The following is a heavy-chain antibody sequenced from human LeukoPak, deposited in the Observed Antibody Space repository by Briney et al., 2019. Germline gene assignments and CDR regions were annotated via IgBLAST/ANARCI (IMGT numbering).Heavy chain of an antibody. J-gene: IGHJ6*02. Sequence: GGSLRLSCAASGFTFTIYWMSWVRQAPGKGLEWVANIDQDGREKSFVDSVRGRFSISRDNAKNTLYPQMNSLRAEGTAVYFCARGGGLGVWGQGATVTVSS. CDR2: IDQDGREK. CDR3: ARGGGLGV. V-gene: IGHV3-7*03. CDR1: GFTFTIYW. D-gene: IGHD3-16*01.